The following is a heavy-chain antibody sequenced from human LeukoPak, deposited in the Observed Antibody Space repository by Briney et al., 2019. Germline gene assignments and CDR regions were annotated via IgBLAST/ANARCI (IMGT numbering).Heavy chain of an antibody. J-gene: IGHJ6*03. CDR2: IRSKANSDAT. Sequence: GGSLRLSCAASGFTLSDSAMHWVRQASGKGLEWVGRIRSKANSDATAYAASVKGRFTMSRDDSKNMAYLQMNSLKTEDTAVYYCTRHGQADDYSNYYYMDVWGKGTTVTVSS. CDR3: TRHGQADDYSNYYYMDV. D-gene: IGHD4-11*01. V-gene: IGHV3-73*01. CDR1: GFTLSDSA.